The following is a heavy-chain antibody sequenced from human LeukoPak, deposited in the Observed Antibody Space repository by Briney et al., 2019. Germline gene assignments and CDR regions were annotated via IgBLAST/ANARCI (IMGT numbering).Heavy chain of an antibody. D-gene: IGHD3-16*02. CDR1: GFTFSSYA. CDR3: ARDRVWGSYPAFDY. CDR2: ISYDGSNK. V-gene: IGHV3-30*04. J-gene: IGHJ4*02. Sequence: GGSLRLSCAASGFTFSSYAMHWVRQAPGEGLEWVAVISYDGSNKYYADSVKGRFTISRDNSKNTLYLQMNSLRAEDTAVYYCARDRVWGSYPAFDYWGQGTLVTVSS.